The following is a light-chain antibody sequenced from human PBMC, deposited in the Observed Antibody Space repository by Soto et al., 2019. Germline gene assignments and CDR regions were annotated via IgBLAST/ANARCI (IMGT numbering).Light chain of an antibody. CDR1: QSVSSS. CDR3: QQYGSSPRT. Sequence: EIVLTQSPGTLSLSPGERATLSCRASQSVSSSLAWYQQKPGQAPRLLIYGASSRATAIADRFSGSGSGTDFTLTISRLESEDFAVYYCQQYGSSPRTFGQGTKVEIK. CDR2: GAS. J-gene: IGKJ1*01. V-gene: IGKV3-20*01.